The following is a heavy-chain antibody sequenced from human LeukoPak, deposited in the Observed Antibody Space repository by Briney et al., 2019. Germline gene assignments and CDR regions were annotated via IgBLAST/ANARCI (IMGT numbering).Heavy chain of an antibody. V-gene: IGHV1-18*01. Sequence: PRASVKVSCKASGYTFTSYGISWVRQAPGQGLEWMGWISAYNGNTNYAQKLQGRVTMTTDTSTSTAYMELSEPRSDDTAVYYCARDRGALDGFNIWGQGTMVTVSS. D-gene: IGHD3-10*01. CDR1: GYTFTSYG. CDR3: ARDRGALDGFNI. CDR2: ISAYNGNT. J-gene: IGHJ3*02.